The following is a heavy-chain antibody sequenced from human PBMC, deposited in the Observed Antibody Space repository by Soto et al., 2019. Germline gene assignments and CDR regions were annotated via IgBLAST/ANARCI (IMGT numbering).Heavy chain of an antibody. CDR1: SGSITSDEHY. Sequence: QVQLQESGPGLVKPSQTLSLTCTVSSGSITSDEHYWSLIRQHPGTGLEWIGSISYRGSTYYNPSLNSRLTILLDTSKNQFSLRLRSVSAADTAIYFCAGGPNPYYFDYWGRGTLVTVSS. J-gene: IGHJ4*02. V-gene: IGHV4-31*03. D-gene: IGHD2-8*01. CDR3: AGGPNPYYFDY. CDR2: ISYRGST.